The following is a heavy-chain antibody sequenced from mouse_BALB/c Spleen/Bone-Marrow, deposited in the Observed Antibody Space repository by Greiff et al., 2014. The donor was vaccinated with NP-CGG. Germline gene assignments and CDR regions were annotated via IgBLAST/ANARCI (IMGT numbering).Heavy chain of an antibody. J-gene: IGHJ1*01. D-gene: IGHD2-14*01. CDR3: ANYRYGWYFDV. Sequence: VQLQQPGAELVKPGASVKLSCTASGFNIKDTYMHWVKQRPEQGLEWIGRIDPANGNTRYDPKFQGKATITADTSSNTAYPQLSSLTSEDTAVYYCANYRYGWYFDVWGAGTTVTVSS. CDR1: GFNIKDTY. CDR2: IDPANGNT. V-gene: IGHV14-3*02.